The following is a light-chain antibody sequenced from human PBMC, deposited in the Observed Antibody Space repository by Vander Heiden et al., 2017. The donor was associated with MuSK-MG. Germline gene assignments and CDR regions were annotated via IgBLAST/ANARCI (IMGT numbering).Light chain of an antibody. V-gene: IGKV1-6*01. J-gene: IGKJ1*01. Sequence: IQMTQAPSALSPSVGDRGTITCRASQGIRNDLGWYQQKPGKAPKLLIYAASSLQSGVPSRFSGSGSGTDFTLTISSLQPEDFATYYCLQDYNYPRTFGQGTKVEVK. CDR2: AAS. CDR3: LQDYNYPRT. CDR1: QGIRND.